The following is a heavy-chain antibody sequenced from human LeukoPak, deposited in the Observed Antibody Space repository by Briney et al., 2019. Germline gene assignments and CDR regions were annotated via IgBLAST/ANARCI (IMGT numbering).Heavy chain of an antibody. D-gene: IGHD3-22*01. Sequence: ASVKVSCKASGYTFTSYGISWVRQAPGQGLEWMGWISAYNGNINYAQKLQGRVTMTTDTSTSTAYMELRSLRSDATAVYYCARDLGWRDSSGSSDYWGQGTLVTVSS. CDR1: GYTFTSYG. V-gene: IGHV1-18*01. CDR3: ARDLGWRDSSGSSDY. CDR2: ISAYNGNI. J-gene: IGHJ4*02.